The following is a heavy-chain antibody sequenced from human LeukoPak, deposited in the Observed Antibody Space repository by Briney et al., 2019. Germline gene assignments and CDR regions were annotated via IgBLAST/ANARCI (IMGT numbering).Heavy chain of an antibody. V-gene: IGHV3-21*01. D-gene: IGHD6-19*01. J-gene: IGHJ4*02. CDR2: ISSSSSYI. CDR3: ARLSNSSGWFSLDY. Sequence: PGGSLKLSCAASGFTFSSYSMNWVRQAPGKGLEWVSSISSSSSYIYYADSVKGRFTISRDNAKNSLYLQMNSLRAEDTAVYYCARLSNSSGWFSLDYWGQGTLATVSS. CDR1: GFTFSSYS.